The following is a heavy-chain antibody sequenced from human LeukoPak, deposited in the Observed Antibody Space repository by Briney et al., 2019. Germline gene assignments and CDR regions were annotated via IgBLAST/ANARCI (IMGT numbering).Heavy chain of an antibody. V-gene: IGHV3-74*01. CDR2: ISSDGSST. Sequence: GGSLRLSCAASGFTFSSYWMHWVRQAPGKGLVWVSRISSDGSSTTYADSVKGRFTISRDNAKNTLFVQMNSLRAEDTAVYYCARAYIKAFDRWGQGTLVTVSS. CDR1: GFTFSSYW. D-gene: IGHD3-16*01. J-gene: IGHJ4*02. CDR3: ARAYIKAFDR.